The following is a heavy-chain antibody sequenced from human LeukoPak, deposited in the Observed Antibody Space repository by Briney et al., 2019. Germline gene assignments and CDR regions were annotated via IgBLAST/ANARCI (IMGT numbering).Heavy chain of an antibody. V-gene: IGHV4-30-4*01. D-gene: IGHD3-9*01. CDR2: IYYSGST. CDR3: ARDLTLHYGMDV. CDR1: GGSIGSGDYY. J-gene: IGHJ6*04. Sequence: PSQTLSLTCTVSGGSIGSGDYYWSWIRQPPGKGLEWIGYIYYSGSTYYNPSLRSRVTISVDTSKNQFSLKLSSVTAADTAVYYCARDLTLHYGMDVWGKGTTVTVSS.